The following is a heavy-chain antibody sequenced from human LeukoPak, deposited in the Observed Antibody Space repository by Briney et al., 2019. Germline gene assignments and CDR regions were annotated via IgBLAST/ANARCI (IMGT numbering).Heavy chain of an antibody. D-gene: IGHD3-22*01. J-gene: IGHJ6*02. CDR2: ISGSGGST. V-gene: IGHV3-23*01. CDR3: ARDGYYDSSGPGMDV. CDR1: GFTFSSYA. Sequence: GGSLRLSCAASGFTFSSYAMSWVRQAPGKGLEWVSAISGSGGSTYYANSVKGRFTISRDNSKNTLYLQMNSLRAEDTAVYYCARDGYYDSSGPGMDVWGQGTTVTVSS.